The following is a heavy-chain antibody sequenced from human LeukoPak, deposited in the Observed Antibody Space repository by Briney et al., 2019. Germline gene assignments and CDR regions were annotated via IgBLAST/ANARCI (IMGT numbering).Heavy chain of an antibody. J-gene: IGHJ5*02. CDR2: IYHSGST. D-gene: IGHD2-2*01. CDR1: GGSISSGGYS. Sequence: SQTLSLTCAVSGGSISSGGYSWSWIRQPPGKGLEWIGYIYHSGSTYYNPSLKSRVTISVDRSKNQFSPKLSSVTAADTAVYYCARALVVPAAIYWFDPWGQGTLVTVSS. CDR3: ARALVVPAAIYWFDP. V-gene: IGHV4-30-2*01.